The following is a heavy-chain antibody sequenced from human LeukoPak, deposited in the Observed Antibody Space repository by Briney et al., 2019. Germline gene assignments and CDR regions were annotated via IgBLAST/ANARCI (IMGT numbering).Heavy chain of an antibody. CDR1: GESFSGYY. D-gene: IGHD1-26*01. Sequence: SETLSLTCAVYGESFSGYYWNWIRQPPGKGLEWIGEINHSGSTNYNPSLKSRVTISVDTSKNQFSLKLSSVTAAETAVYYCARSPALVGATPTDWGQGTLVTVSS. CDR2: INHSGST. V-gene: IGHV4-34*01. J-gene: IGHJ4*02. CDR3: ARSPALVGATPTD.